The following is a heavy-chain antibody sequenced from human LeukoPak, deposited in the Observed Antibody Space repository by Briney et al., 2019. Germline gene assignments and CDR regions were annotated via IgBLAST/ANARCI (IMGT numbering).Heavy chain of an antibody. V-gene: IGHV4-59*01. CDR1: GGSISSYY. Sequence: SETLSLTCTVSGGSISSYYWSWIRQPPGKGLEWIGYIYYSGSTNYNPSLKSRVTISVDTSKNQFSLKLSSVTAADTAVYYCARALYSSGLNYWGQGTLVTVSS. CDR2: IYYSGST. CDR3: ARALYSSGLNY. D-gene: IGHD6-19*01. J-gene: IGHJ4*02.